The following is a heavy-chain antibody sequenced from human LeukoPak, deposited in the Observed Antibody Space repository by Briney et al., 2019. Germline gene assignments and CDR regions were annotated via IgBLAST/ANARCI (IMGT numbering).Heavy chain of an antibody. Sequence: GGSLRLSCVASEFSFSDFWMGWVRQAPGKGLEWVANINQGGSETYYVDSVKGRFTISRDNAKKSLFLQMNSLRAEDTAVYYCTKGRSNHYWGQGTLVTVST. J-gene: IGHJ4*02. CDR1: EFSFSDFW. V-gene: IGHV3-7*01. CDR3: TKGRSNHY. CDR2: INQGGSET. D-gene: IGHD4-11*01.